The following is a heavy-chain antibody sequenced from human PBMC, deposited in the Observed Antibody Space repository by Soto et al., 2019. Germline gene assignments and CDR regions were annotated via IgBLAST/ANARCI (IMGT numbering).Heavy chain of an antibody. J-gene: IGHJ6*02. CDR3: ARVGAAYSSPSYYYGMDV. V-gene: IGHV1-69*12. CDR2: IIPIFGTA. D-gene: IGHD6-13*01. Sequence: QVQLVQSGAEVKKPGSSVKVSCKASGGTFSSYAISWVRQAPGQGLEWMGGIIPIFGTANYAQKFQGRVTITAEESTSTAYMELSSLRSADTAVYYCARVGAAYSSPSYYYGMDVWGQGTTVTVSS. CDR1: GGTFSSYA.